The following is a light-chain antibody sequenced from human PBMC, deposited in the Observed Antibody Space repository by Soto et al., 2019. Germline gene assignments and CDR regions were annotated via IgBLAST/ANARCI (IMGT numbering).Light chain of an antibody. Sequence: AIQMTQSPSSLSASVGDRVTITCRASQGIRNDLGWYQQKPGTAPKLLIYHASTLESGVPSRFSGSGSGTEFTLTISSLQPDDFATYYCQQYNSYSFGQGTKVDIK. J-gene: IGKJ1*01. CDR1: QGIRND. CDR3: QQYNSYS. V-gene: IGKV1-13*02. CDR2: HAS.